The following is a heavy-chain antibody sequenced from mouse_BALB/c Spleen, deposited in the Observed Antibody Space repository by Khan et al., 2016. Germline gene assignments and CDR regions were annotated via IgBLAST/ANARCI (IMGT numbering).Heavy chain of an antibody. Sequence: EVELVESGGGLVQPGGSLKLSCATSGFTFSDYYMYWVRQTPEKRLEWVAYISNGGGSICYPDTVKGRFIISRDNAKNTLYLQMSRLKSEDTAMYYCARQGYDYDPYAMEYWGQGTSVTVSS. CDR2: ISNGGGSI. CDR3: ARQGYDYDPYAMEY. V-gene: IGHV5-12*02. CDR1: GFTFSDYY. J-gene: IGHJ4*01. D-gene: IGHD2-4*01.